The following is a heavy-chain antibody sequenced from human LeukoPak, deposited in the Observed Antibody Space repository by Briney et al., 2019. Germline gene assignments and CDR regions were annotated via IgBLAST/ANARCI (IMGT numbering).Heavy chain of an antibody. CDR2: ISWNSGSI. Sequence: GGSLRLSCAASGFTFDDYAMHWVRQAPGKGLEWVSGISWNSGSIGYADSVKGRFTISRDNAKNSLYLQMNSLRAEDTALYYCAKARGSGYCYDAFDIWGQGTMVTVSS. V-gene: IGHV3-9*01. CDR1: GFTFDDYA. J-gene: IGHJ3*02. CDR3: AKARGSGYCYDAFDI. D-gene: IGHD3-22*01.